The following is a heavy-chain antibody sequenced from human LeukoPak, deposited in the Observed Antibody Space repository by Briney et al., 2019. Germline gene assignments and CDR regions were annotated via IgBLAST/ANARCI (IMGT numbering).Heavy chain of an antibody. Sequence: GGSLRLSCVGSRFSFNNYWMNWVRQAPGKGLEWVANIKPDASEKSYVDSVKGRFTISRDNAENSLYLQMSSLRAEDTATYYCTTVSGTSGGASHFWGQGTLVTVSS. D-gene: IGHD6-25*01. CDR2: IKPDASEK. CDR3: TTVSGTSGGASHF. V-gene: IGHV3-7*01. CDR1: RFSFNNYW. J-gene: IGHJ4*02.